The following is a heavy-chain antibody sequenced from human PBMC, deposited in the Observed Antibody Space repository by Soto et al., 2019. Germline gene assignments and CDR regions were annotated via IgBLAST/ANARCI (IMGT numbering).Heavy chain of an antibody. CDR2: IYYSGST. CDR3: ASLAAAGTGYYYYGMDV. J-gene: IGHJ6*02. D-gene: IGHD6-13*01. CDR1: GGSISSGSYY. V-gene: IGHV4-61*01. Sequence: SETLSLTCSVAGGSISSGSYYWSWNRQPPGKGLEWIGYIYYSGSTNYNPSLKSRVTISVDTSKNQFSLKLSSVTAADTAVYYCASLAAAGTGYYYYGMDVWGQGTTVTVSS.